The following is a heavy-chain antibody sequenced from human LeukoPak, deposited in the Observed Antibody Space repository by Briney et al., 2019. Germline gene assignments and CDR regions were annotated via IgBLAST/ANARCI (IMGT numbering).Heavy chain of an antibody. CDR2: LSHIGSS. D-gene: IGHD3-3*01. CDR3: ARGREENYDFWSGYYKGVHFDF. Sequence: PSQTLSLTCTVSGGSLSSVDYYWGWIRQSPGKGLEWIGYLSHIGSSYYNPSLKSRMTMSVDTSKNQVSLKLRSVTAADTAVYFCARGREENYDFWSGYYKGVHFDFWGQGTLVTLSS. J-gene: IGHJ4*02. CDR1: GGSLSSVDYY. V-gene: IGHV4-30-4*08.